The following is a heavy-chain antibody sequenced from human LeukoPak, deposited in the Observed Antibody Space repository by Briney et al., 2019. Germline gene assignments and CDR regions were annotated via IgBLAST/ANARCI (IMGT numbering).Heavy chain of an antibody. CDR1: GGSFSGYY. V-gene: IGHV4-34*01. Sequence: PSETLSLTCAVYGGSFSGYYWSWIRQPPGKGLEWIGEINHSGSTNYNPSLKSRVTISVDTSKNQFSLRLSSVTAADTAVYYCARGQKYRSVYTVTELGSGYLDYWGQGTLVTVSS. D-gene: IGHD5-18*01. J-gene: IGHJ4*02. CDR3: ARGQKYRSVYTVTELGSGYLDY. CDR2: INHSGST.